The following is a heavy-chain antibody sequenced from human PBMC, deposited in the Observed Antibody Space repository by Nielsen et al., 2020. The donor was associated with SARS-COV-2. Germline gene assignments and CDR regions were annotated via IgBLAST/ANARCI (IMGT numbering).Heavy chain of an antibody. J-gene: IGHJ4*02. Sequence: GESLKISCAASGFTFSSYWMHWVRQAPGKGLVWVSRINSDGSSTNYADSVKGRFTISRDNAKNSLYLQMNSLRAEDTAVYYCARSRDLKEGVNDYWGQGTLVTVSS. D-gene: IGHD3-16*01. V-gene: IGHV3-74*01. CDR3: ARSRDLKEGVNDY. CDR2: INSDGSST. CDR1: GFTFSSYW.